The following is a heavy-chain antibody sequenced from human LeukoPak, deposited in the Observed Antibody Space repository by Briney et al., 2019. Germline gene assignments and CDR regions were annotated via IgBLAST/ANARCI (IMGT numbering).Heavy chain of an antibody. CDR1: GGTFSSYA. CDR3: ARATIAAAGGFDP. Sequence: GASVKVSCKASGGTFSSYAISWVRQAPGQGLEWMGGIIPIFGTANYAQKFQGRVTITADESTSTAYMELSSLRSDDTAVYYCARATIAAAGGFDPWGQGTLVTVSS. J-gene: IGHJ5*02. V-gene: IGHV1-69*13. D-gene: IGHD6-13*01. CDR2: IIPIFGTA.